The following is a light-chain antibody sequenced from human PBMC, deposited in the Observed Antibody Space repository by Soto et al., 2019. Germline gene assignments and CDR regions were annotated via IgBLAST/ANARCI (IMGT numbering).Light chain of an antibody. CDR1: QSVRTN. V-gene: IGKV3-15*01. CDR3: QQYNDWPPWT. CDR2: DAS. J-gene: IGKJ1*01. Sequence: EIVMTQSPATLSVSPGERATLSCRASQSVRTNLAWYRQKPGQAPTLLIYDASIRATGIPARFSGSGSGTEFTLTISSLHSEDFALYYCQQYNDWPPWTFAQGTQVEIK.